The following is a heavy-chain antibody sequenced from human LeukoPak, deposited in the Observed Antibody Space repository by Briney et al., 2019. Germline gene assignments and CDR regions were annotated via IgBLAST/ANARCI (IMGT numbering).Heavy chain of an antibody. CDR3: AKVAGTYYYDSSGYSDDAFDI. D-gene: IGHD3-22*01. Sequence: PGRSLRLSCAASGFTFSSYGMHWVRQAPGKGLEWVAVISYDGSNKYYADSVKGRFTISRDNSKNTLYLQMNSLRAEDTAVYYCAKVAGTYYYDSSGYSDDAFDIWGQGTMVTVSS. J-gene: IGHJ3*02. V-gene: IGHV3-30*18. CDR1: GFTFSSYG. CDR2: ISYDGSNK.